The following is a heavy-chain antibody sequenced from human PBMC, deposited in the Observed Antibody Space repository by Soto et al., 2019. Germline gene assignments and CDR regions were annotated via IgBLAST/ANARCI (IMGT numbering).Heavy chain of an antibody. J-gene: IGHJ6*02. CDR1: GFTFSSYS. D-gene: IGHD6-6*01. CDR2: ISSSSTYI. V-gene: IGHV3-21*04. Sequence: GGSLRLSCAASGFTFSSYSMNWVRQAPGKGLEWVSSISSSSTYIYYADSVQGRFTISRDNAKNTLYLQMNSLRAEDTAVYYCAKQDSSSSIYYGMDVWGQGTTVTVSS. CDR3: AKQDSSSSIYYGMDV.